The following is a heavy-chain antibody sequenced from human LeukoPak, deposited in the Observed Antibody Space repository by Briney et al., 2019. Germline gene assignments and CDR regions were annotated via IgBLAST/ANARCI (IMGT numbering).Heavy chain of an antibody. J-gene: IGHJ6*02. V-gene: IGHV3-7*01. CDR1: GFTFNTYW. D-gene: IGHD3/OR15-3a*01. Sequence: GGSLRLSCAASGFTFNTYWMSWVREAPGKGLEWVANIKEDESEKYYVDSVKGRFTISRDNAKNSLYLQMNSLRAEDTAMYYCARVRTLWTYYGMDVWGQGTTVTVSS. CDR2: IKEDESEK. CDR3: ARVRTLWTYYGMDV.